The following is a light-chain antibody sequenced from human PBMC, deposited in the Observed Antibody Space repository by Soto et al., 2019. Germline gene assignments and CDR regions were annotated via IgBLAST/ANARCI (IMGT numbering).Light chain of an antibody. V-gene: IGKV1-39*01. CDR2: AAS. J-gene: IGKJ4*01. CDR3: QQSDSTPIT. Sequence: DIQMTQSPSSLSASVGDRVTITCRASQSFSSYLNWYQQKPGKAPKLLIYAASSLQSGVPSRFSGSGSGTDFTLTISSLQPEDFATYYCQQSDSTPITFGGGTKVEIK. CDR1: QSFSSY.